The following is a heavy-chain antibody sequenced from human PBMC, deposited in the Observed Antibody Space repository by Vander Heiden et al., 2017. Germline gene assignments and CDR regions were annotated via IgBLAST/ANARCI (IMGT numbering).Heavy chain of an antibody. V-gene: IGHV1-8*01. CDR3: ARGTTYYYYYGMDV. Sequence: QVQLVQSGPEVKKPGASVKVSCKASGYTFTSYDINWVRQATGQGLEWMGWMNPNSGNTGYAQKFQGRVTMTRNTSISTAYMELSSLRSEDTAVYYCARGTTYYYYYGMDVWGQGTTVTVSS. CDR1: GYTFTSYD. D-gene: IGHD1-1*01. J-gene: IGHJ6*02. CDR2: MNPNSGNT.